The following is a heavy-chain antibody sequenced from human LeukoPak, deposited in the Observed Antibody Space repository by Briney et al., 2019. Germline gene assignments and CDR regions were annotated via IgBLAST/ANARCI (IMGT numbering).Heavy chain of an antibody. CDR2: TYYRSKWYN. CDR1: GDSVSSNSAA. Sequence: SQTLSLTCAISGDSVSSNSAAWNWIRQSPSRGLEWLGRTYYRSKWYNDYAVSVKSRITINPGTSKNQFSLQLNSVTPEDTAVYYCARELRYFDWWESMFDPWGQGTLVTVSS. CDR3: ARELRYFDWWESMFDP. J-gene: IGHJ5*02. V-gene: IGHV6-1*01. D-gene: IGHD3-9*01.